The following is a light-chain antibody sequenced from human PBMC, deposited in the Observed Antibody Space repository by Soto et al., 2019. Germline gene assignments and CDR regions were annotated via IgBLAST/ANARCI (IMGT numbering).Light chain of an antibody. J-gene: IGLJ2*01. Sequence: QSVLTQPPSASGTPGQRVTISCSGSTSNIASNTVTWYQQLPGTAPKLLIYRDNQRPSGVPDRLSDSKSGTSAALAISGLQSEAEAEDYCAAWDGSLTGVVFGGGTKVTVL. CDR2: RDN. CDR1: TSNIASNT. V-gene: IGLV1-44*01. CDR3: AAWDGSLTGVV.